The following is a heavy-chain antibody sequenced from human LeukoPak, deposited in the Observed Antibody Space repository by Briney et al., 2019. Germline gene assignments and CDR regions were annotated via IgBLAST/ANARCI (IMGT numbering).Heavy chain of an antibody. J-gene: IGHJ4*02. D-gene: IGHD2-21*01. CDR2: IYYSGST. V-gene: IGHV4-59*08. CDR1: GGSISSYY. CDR3: ARAFCVGECFVLHIFFDS. Sequence: SETLSLTCTVSGGSISSYYWNWIRQPPGKVLEWIGYIYYSGSTNYNPSLKSRVTISVDTSKNQFSLKLRSMQASDTAVYYCARAFCVGECFVLHIFFDSWGQGTLVTVSS.